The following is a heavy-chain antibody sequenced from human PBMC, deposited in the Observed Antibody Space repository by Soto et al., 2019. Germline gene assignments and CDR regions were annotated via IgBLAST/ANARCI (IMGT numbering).Heavy chain of an antibody. Sequence: PSETLSLTCAVYGGSLSGYYWSWIRQPPGKGLECIGEINQSGSTNFNPSLKSRVTISVDTSKNQFSLKLSSVTAADTAVYYCARLDFHHYMDVWGKGTTVTVSS. V-gene: IGHV4-34*01. CDR1: GGSLSGYY. J-gene: IGHJ6*03. CDR2: INQSGST. CDR3: ARLDFHHYMDV.